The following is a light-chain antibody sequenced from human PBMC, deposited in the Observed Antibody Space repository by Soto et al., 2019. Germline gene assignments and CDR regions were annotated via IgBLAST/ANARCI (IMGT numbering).Light chain of an antibody. V-gene: IGKV1-9*01. Sequence: DIHMTQCPSTLSASIWDRVTITCRASQSLDNCLAWYQQKPGKAPDLLIYSASTLQSGVPSRFSGSGSETEFSLTIRALQPEDFATYYCQQLSRYPLTFGGGTKVDI. CDR2: SAS. CDR1: QSLDNC. CDR3: QQLSRYPLT. J-gene: IGKJ4*01.